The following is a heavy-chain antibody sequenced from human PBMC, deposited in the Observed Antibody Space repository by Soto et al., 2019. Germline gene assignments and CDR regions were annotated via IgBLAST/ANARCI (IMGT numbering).Heavy chain of an antibody. V-gene: IGHV3-21*06. J-gene: IGHJ5*02. CDR2: ISSGSAYI. CDR3: ARDQGGSYDSWFDP. D-gene: IGHD1-26*01. CDR1: FTFSMYS. Sequence: EVQVVESGGGLVKPGGSLRLSCTFTFSMYSMNWVPQAPGKGLEWVASISSGSAYIKYAESVKGRFTISRDNAKNSLHLQMNSLRAEDTAIYHCARDQGGSYDSWFDPWGQGTLVTVSS.